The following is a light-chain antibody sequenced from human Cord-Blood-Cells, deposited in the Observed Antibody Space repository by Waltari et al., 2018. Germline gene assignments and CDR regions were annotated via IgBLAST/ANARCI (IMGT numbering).Light chain of an antibody. Sequence: DIQMTQSPSSLSASVGDRVTITCRASQSISSYLNWYQQKPGKAPKLLIYAASSLQSGVPSRFSGNGSETYFTLTISSLQPEDFATYYCQQSYSTPYTFGQGTKLEIK. CDR2: AAS. CDR3: QQSYSTPYT. V-gene: IGKV1-39*01. CDR1: QSISSY. J-gene: IGKJ2*01.